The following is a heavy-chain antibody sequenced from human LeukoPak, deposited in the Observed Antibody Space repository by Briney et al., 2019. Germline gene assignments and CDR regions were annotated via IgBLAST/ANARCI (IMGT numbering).Heavy chain of an antibody. CDR3: AKEAGTTYYGMDV. J-gene: IGHJ6*02. CDR2: ISYDGSNK. CDR1: GFTFSSYG. V-gene: IGHV3-30*18. D-gene: IGHD1-1*01. Sequence: GGSLRLSCAASGFTFSSYGMHWVRQAPGKGLEWVAVISYDGSNKYYADSVKGRFTISRDNSKNTLYLQMSSLRAEDTAVYYCAKEAGTTYYGMDVWGQGTTVTVSS.